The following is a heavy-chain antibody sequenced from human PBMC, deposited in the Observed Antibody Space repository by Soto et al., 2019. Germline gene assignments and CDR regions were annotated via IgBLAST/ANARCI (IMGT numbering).Heavy chain of an antibody. CDR2: ISGGGGST. CDR3: AKGSAALRLYFDY. CDR1: GFTFSSYA. Sequence: GGSLRLSCAASGFTFSSYAMSWVRQAPGKGLEWVSAISGGGGSTYYADSVKGRFTISRDNSKNTLYLQMNSLRAEATAVYYCAKGSAALRLYFDYWGQGTLVTVSS. J-gene: IGHJ4*02. D-gene: IGHD6-13*01. V-gene: IGHV3-23*01.